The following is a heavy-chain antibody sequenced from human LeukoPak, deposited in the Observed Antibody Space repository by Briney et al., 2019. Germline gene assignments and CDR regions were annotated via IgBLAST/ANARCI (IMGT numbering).Heavy chain of an antibody. D-gene: IGHD4-17*01. CDR2: ISSSSSYI. CDR1: GVTFSSYS. Sequence: GGSLRLSCAASGVTFSSYSMNWVRQAPGKGLEWVSSISSSSSYIYYADSVKGRFTISRDNAKNSLYLQMNSLGAEDTAVYYCARDYGDYVFDYWGQGTLVTVSS. J-gene: IGHJ4*02. V-gene: IGHV3-21*01. CDR3: ARDYGDYVFDY.